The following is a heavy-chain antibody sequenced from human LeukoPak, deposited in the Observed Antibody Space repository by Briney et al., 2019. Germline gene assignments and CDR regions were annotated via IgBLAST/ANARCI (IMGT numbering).Heavy chain of an antibody. CDR2: INPNSGGT. CDR3: ARDLPAGGTFDY. J-gene: IGHJ4*02. CDR1: GYTFTSYY. Sequence: ASVKVSCKASGYTFTSYYMHWVRQAPGQGLEWMGWINPNSGGTNYAQKFQGRVTMTRDTSISTAYMELSRLRSDDTAVYYCARDLPAGGTFDYWGQGTLVTVSS. D-gene: IGHD4-23*01. V-gene: IGHV1-2*02.